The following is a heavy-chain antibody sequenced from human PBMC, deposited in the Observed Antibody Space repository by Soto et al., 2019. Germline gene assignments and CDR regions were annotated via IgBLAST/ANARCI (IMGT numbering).Heavy chain of an antibody. V-gene: IGHV3-21*01. J-gene: IGHJ4*02. CDR3: ARGEPSFY. Sequence: GGSLRLSCAASGFNFSSYSMNWVRQAPGKGLEWVSSISSSSIYIYYGDSVKGRLTISRDNAKNSLYLQMNSLRAEDTAVYFCARGEPSFYWGQGTLVTVSS. CDR2: ISSSSIYI. CDR1: GFNFSSYS. D-gene: IGHD1-26*01.